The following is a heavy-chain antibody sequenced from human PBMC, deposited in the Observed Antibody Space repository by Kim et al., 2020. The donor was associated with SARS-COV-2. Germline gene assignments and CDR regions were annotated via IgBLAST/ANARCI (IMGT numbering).Heavy chain of an antibody. CDR2: ISYDGSNK. D-gene: IGHD3-3*01. CDR3: ARSGGSQSGSGAFDY. CDR1: GFTFSSYA. V-gene: IGHV3-30*04. J-gene: IGHJ4*02. Sequence: GGSLRLSCAASGFTFSSYAMHWVRQAPGKGLEWVAVISYDGSNKYYADSVKGRFTISRDNTKNTLYLQMNSLRAEDTAVYYCARSGGSQSGSGAFDYWGQGTLVTVSS.